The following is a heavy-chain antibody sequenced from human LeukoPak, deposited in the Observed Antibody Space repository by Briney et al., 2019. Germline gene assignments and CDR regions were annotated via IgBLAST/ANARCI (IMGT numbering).Heavy chain of an antibody. D-gene: IGHD3-10*01. CDR2: ISSSSTNI. V-gene: IGHV3-21*01. J-gene: IGHJ6*02. CDR3: ATSYGSGSYYDHYYYGMDV. Sequence: GGSLRLSCAASTFTFSDYSMNWVRQAPGKGLEWVSSISSSSTNIYYADSVRGRFTISRDNAEKPLYLQMNSLRAEDTAVYYCATSYGSGSYYDHYYYGMDVWGQGTTVTVSS. CDR1: TFTFSDYS.